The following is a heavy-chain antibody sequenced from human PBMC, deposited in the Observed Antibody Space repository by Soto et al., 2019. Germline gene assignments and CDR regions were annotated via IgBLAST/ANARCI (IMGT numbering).Heavy chain of an antibody. CDR2: ISGSGGST. V-gene: IGHV3-23*01. CDR1: GFTFSSYA. CDR3: AKDVAYYYGSGSRHNLGAGGN. D-gene: IGHD3-10*01. Sequence: EVQLLESGGGLVQPGGSLRLSCAASGFTFSSYAMSWVRQAPGKGLEWVSAISGSGGSTYYADSVKGRFTISRANSTNRLYLQMNSLRAEDTAVYYCAKDVAYYYGSGSRHNLGAGGNWGQGTMVTVSS. J-gene: IGHJ4*02.